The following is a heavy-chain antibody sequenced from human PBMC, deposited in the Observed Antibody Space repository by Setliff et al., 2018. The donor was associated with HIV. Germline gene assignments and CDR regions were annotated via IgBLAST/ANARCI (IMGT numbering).Heavy chain of an antibody. V-gene: IGHV4-61*09. CDR2: IFTSGST. Sequence: NPSETLSLTCTVSGGSISSGSYYWSWIRQPAGKGLEWIGHIFTSGSTNYNPSLKSRVTISGDTSKNQFSLRLSSVTAADTAVYYCARVFTAGRREYYFDLWGQGTLVTVSS. CDR3: ARVFTAGRREYYFDL. CDR1: GGSISSGSYY. J-gene: IGHJ4*02. D-gene: IGHD6-6*01.